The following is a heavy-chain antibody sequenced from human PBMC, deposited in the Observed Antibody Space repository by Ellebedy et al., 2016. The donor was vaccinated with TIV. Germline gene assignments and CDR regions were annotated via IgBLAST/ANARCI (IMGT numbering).Heavy chain of an antibody. Sequence: SETLSLXCAVYGGSFSDYYWTWIRQPPGKGLEWIGSVYYLGGTFYNPSLKTRVTISVDTSKNQFSLKLTSVTATDTAVYYCADQRGLDGFNIWGQGTMVTVSS. J-gene: IGHJ3*02. V-gene: IGHV4-34*01. CDR1: GGSFSDYY. CDR2: VYYLGGT. CDR3: ADQRGLDGFNI. D-gene: IGHD2-2*01.